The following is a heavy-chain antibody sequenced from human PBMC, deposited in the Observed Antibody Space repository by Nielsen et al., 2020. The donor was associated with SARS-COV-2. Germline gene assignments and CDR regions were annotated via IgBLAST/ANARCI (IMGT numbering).Heavy chain of an antibody. CDR1: GFTFDDYA. CDR2: ISWNSGSI. D-gene: IGHD6-19*01. CDR3: AKLGVWSSGWYPSDAFDI. J-gene: IGHJ3*02. V-gene: IGHV3-9*01. Sequence: GGSLSLSCAASGFTFDDYAMHWVRQAPGKGLEWVSGISWNSGSIGYADSVKGRFTISRDNAKNSLYLQMNSLRAEDTALYYCAKLGVWSSGWYPSDAFDIWGQGTMVTVSS.